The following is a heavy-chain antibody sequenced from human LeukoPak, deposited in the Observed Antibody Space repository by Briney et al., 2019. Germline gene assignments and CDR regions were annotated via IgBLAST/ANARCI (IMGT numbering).Heavy chain of an antibody. D-gene: IGHD3-10*01. CDR1: GFTFSSYA. CDR2: ISYDGSNK. J-gene: IGHJ5*02. V-gene: IGHV3-30*04. Sequence: GRSLRLSCAASGFTFSSYAMHWVRQAPGKGLEWVAVISYDGSNKYYADSVKGRFTISRDNSKNTLYLQMNSLRAEDTAVYYCARDGARITMVRGVIAVGWFDPWGQGTLVTVSS. CDR3: ARDGARITMVRGVIAVGWFDP.